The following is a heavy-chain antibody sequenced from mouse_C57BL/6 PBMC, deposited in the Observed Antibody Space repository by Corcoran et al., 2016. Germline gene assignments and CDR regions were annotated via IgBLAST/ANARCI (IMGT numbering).Heavy chain of an antibody. D-gene: IGHD1-1*01. CDR1: GYTFTDYN. J-gene: IGHJ2*01. CDR2: INPNNGGT. Sequence: EVQLQQSGPELVKPGASVKIPCKASGYTFTDYNMDWVKQSHGKSLEWIGDINPNNGGTIYNQKFKGKATLTVDKSSSTAYMELRSLTSEDTAVYYCARIRGSSYPYYFDYWGQGTTLTVSS. V-gene: IGHV1-18*01. CDR3: ARIRGSSYPYYFDY.